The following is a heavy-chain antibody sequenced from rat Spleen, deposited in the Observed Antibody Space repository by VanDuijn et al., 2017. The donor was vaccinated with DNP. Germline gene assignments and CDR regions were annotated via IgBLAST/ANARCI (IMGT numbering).Heavy chain of an antibody. CDR1: GFSLTSNN. CDR3: ARDLIIRDTTSAMDA. V-gene: IGHV2-41*01. Sequence: QVQLKESGPGLVQPSQTLSLTCTVAGFSLTSNNVHWVRQPPGKGLEWMGVIWKHGATRYNSALKSRLSFSKATSKSQVFLKLNSLQTEDTATYYCARDLIIRDTTSAMDAWGQGTSVTVSS. J-gene: IGHJ4*01. CDR2: IWKHGAT. D-gene: IGHD4-3*01.